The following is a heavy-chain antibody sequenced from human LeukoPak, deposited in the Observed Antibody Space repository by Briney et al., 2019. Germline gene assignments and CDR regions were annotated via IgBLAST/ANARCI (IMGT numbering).Heavy chain of an antibody. Sequence: GGSLRLSCVASGFTFSTYALNWVRQAPGKGLEWVSFISHGGGTTFYADSVKGRFTISTDNSKSTLYLQMNSLRAEDTAVYYCAKETLTTLPHYFDYWGQGTLVTVSS. CDR1: GFTFSTYA. CDR3: AKETLTTLPHYFDY. CDR2: ISHGGGTT. D-gene: IGHD2/OR15-2a*01. V-gene: IGHV3-23*01. J-gene: IGHJ4*02.